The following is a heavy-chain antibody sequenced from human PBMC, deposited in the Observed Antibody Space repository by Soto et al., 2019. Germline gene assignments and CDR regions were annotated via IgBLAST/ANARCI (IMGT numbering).Heavy chain of an antibody. Sequence: SETLSLTCAVYGWSFSGYYWSWIRQPPGKGLEWIGEINHSGSTNYNPSLKSRVTISVDTSKNQFSLKLSSVTAADTAVYYCARIPWAVVGAASPYYHSYGMDGWGQGTTVTVSS. CDR3: ARIPWAVVGAASPYYHSYGMDG. V-gene: IGHV4-34*01. CDR1: GWSFSGYY. D-gene: IGHD2-15*01. CDR2: INHSGST. J-gene: IGHJ6*02.